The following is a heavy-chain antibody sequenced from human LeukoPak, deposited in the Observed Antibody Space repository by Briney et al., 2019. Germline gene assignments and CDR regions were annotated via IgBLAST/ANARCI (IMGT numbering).Heavy chain of an antibody. J-gene: IGHJ4*02. CDR1: GGSISSYY. Sequence: SETLSLTCTVSGGSISSYYWSWIRQPPGKGLEWIGYIYYSGSTNYNPSLKSRVTISVDTSKNQFSLKLSSVTAADTAAYYCARAPRIAAARYYFDYWGQGTLVTVSS. V-gene: IGHV4-59*01. CDR2: IYYSGST. D-gene: IGHD6-13*01. CDR3: ARAPRIAAARYYFDY.